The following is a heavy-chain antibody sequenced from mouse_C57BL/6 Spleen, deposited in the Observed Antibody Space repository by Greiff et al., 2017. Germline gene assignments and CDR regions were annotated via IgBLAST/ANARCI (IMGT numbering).Heavy chain of an antibody. CDR2: IDPSDSYT. J-gene: IGHJ3*01. V-gene: IGHV1-69*01. CDR3: ARSHYGSSAAWFAY. CDR1: GYTFTSYW. D-gene: IGHD1-1*01. Sequence: QVQLQQPGAELVMPGASVKLSCKASGYTFTSYWMHWVKQRPGQGLEWIGEIDPSDSYTNYNQKFKGKSTLTVDKSSSTAYMQLSSLTSEDSAVYYCARSHYGSSAAWFAYGGQGTLVTVSA.